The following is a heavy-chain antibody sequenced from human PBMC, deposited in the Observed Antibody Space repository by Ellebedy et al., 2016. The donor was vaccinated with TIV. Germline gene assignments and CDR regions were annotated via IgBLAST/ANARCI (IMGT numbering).Heavy chain of an antibody. J-gene: IGHJ4*02. D-gene: IGHD2-2*01. CDR2: ITNNENNK. Sequence: PGGSLRLSCTASGLTFNNYGLHWVRQAPGKGLEWLALITNNENNKYYADSVKGRFTISRDNSKNTLYLQMSSLRPEATAGYFCAKVPVGFFSTPNCFYFDYWGQGTLLTVSS. V-gene: IGHV3-30*02. CDR3: AKVPVGFFSTPNCFYFDY. CDR1: GLTFNNYG.